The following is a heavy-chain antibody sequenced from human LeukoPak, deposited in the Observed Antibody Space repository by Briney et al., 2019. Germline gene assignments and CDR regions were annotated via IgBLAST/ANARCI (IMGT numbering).Heavy chain of an antibody. CDR3: NGQGGWEPRNDY. CDR2: INHSGST. V-gene: IGHV4-34*01. CDR1: GGSFSGYY. Sequence: PSETLSLTCAVYGGSFSGYYWSWIRQPPGKGLEWIGEINHSGSTNYNPSLKSRVTISVDTSKNQFSLKLSSVTAADTAVYYCNGQGGWEPRNDYWGQGTLVTVSS. D-gene: IGHD1-26*01. J-gene: IGHJ4*02.